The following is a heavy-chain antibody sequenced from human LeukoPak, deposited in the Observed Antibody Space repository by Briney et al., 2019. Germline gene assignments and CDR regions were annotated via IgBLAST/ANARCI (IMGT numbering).Heavy chain of an antibody. Sequence: EGSLRLSCAASGFTFSNYAMSWVRQAPGKGLEWVSAISGSGGSTYYADSVKGRFTISRDNSKNTLYLQMNSLRAEDTAVYYCAKGRPDSSSWFPYFDYWGQGTLVTVSS. J-gene: IGHJ4*02. CDR1: GFTFSNYA. CDR2: ISGSGGST. V-gene: IGHV3-23*01. D-gene: IGHD6-13*01. CDR3: AKGRPDSSSWFPYFDY.